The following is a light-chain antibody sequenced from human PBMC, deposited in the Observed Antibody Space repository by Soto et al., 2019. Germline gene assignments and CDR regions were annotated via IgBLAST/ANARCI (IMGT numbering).Light chain of an antibody. V-gene: IGKV3-15*01. CDR1: QSVSSN. CDR3: QQYNNWPPRAWT. Sequence: EIVMTQSPATLSVSPGERATLSCRASQSVSSNLAWYQQKPGQAPRLLIYGASTRATGIPARFSGSGSGTEFPLTISRLPSEDFAVFYCQQYNNWPPRAWTFGQGTKVEIK. CDR2: GAS. J-gene: IGKJ1*01.